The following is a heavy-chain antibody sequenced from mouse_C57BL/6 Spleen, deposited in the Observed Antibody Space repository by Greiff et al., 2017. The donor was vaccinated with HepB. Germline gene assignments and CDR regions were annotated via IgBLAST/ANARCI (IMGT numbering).Heavy chain of an antibody. V-gene: IGHV2-2*01. CDR3: ASYSNYEYFDV. Sequence: VKLMESGPGLVQPSQSLSITCTVSGFSLTSYGVHWVRQSPGKGLEWLGVIWSGGSTDYNAAFISRLSISKDNSKSQVFLKMNSLQADDTAIYYCASYSNYEYFDVWGTGTTVTVSS. D-gene: IGHD2-5*01. CDR2: IWSGGST. J-gene: IGHJ1*03. CDR1: GFSLTSYG.